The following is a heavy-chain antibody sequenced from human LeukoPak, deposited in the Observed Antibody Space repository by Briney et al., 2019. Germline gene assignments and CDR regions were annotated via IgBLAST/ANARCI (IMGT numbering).Heavy chain of an antibody. J-gene: IGHJ4*02. CDR2: IYYSGST. CDR1: GGSISSYY. CDR3: AYSGSYWAYFDY. V-gene: IGHV4-59*12. D-gene: IGHD1-26*01. Sequence: SETLSLTCTVSGGSISSYYWSWIRQPPGKGLEWIGYIYYSGSTNYNPSLKSRVTISVDTSKNQFSLKLSSVTAADTAVYYCAYSGSYWAYFDYWGQGTLVTVSS.